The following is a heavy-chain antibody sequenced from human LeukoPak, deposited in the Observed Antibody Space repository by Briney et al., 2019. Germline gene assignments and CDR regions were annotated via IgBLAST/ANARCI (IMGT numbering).Heavy chain of an antibody. V-gene: IGHV3-23*01. Sequence: GGSLRLSCAASGFTFGSYAMSWVRQAPGKGLEWVSAISGSGGSTYYADSVKGRFTISRDNSKNTLYLQMNSLRAEDTAVYYCAKDKSGSYTAWFDPWGQGTLVTVSS. CDR2: ISGSGGST. J-gene: IGHJ5*02. D-gene: IGHD1-26*01. CDR1: GFTFGSYA. CDR3: AKDKSGSYTAWFDP.